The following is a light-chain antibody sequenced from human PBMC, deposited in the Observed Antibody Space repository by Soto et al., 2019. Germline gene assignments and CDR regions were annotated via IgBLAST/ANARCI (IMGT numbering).Light chain of an antibody. J-gene: IGKJ1*01. CDR2: GVS. Sequence: EIVMTQSPATLVVSLGETATLSCRASQSVAGNLAWYQKKPVQPPRLLXYGVSTRATGVPARFSGSGSETDLSLTISSLQTDDFANYYCQQYDSYSSGPFGQGTKVDIK. CDR3: QQYDSYSSGP. CDR1: QSVAGN. V-gene: IGKV3-15*01.